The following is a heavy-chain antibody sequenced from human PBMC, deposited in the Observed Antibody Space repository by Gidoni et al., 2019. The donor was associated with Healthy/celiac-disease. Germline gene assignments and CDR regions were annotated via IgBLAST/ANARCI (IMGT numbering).Heavy chain of an antibody. Sequence: EVQLVESGGGLVQPGRSLRLSCTASGFTFGDYAMSWVRQAPGKGLEWVGFIRSKAYGGTTEYAASVKGRFTISRDDSKSIAYLQMNSLKTEDTAVYYCTRTPLEETDYYYYMDVWGKGTTVTVSS. V-gene: IGHV3-49*04. CDR2: IRSKAYGGTT. CDR1: GFTFGDYA. CDR3: TRTPLEETDYYYYMDV. J-gene: IGHJ6*03.